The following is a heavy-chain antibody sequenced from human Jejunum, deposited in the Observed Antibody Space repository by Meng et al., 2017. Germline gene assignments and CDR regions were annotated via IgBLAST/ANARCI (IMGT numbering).Heavy chain of an antibody. Sequence: SLKISCTASGFTFGDYAMSWVRQAPGKGLEWVGFIRSKAYGGTTEYAASVKGRFTISRDDSRSIAYLQMNSLKTEDTAVYYCGRRSSSLDYWGQGTLVTVSS. CDR2: IRSKAYGGTT. J-gene: IGHJ4*02. CDR3: GRRSSSLDY. CDR1: GFTFGDYA. V-gene: IGHV3-49*04. D-gene: IGHD6-13*01.